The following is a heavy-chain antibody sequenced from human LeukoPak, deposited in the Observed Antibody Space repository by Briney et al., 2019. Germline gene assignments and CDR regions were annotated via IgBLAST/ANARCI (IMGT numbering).Heavy chain of an antibody. V-gene: IGHV3-21*01. D-gene: IGHD6-19*01. CDR2: ISSSSSYI. J-gene: IGHJ4*02. CDR1: GFTFSSYS. Sequence: PGGSLRLSCAASGFTFSSYSMNWVRQAPGKGLEWVSSISSSSSYIYYADSVKGRFTISRDNAKNSLYLQMNRLRAEDTAVYYCASEDRGWYYFDYWGQGTLVTVSS. CDR3: ASEDRGWYYFDY.